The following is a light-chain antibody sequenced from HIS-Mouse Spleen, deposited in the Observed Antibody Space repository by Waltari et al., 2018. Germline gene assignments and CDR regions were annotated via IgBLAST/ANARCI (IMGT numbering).Light chain of an antibody. CDR3: AAWDDSLSGRV. V-gene: IGLV1-47*01. CDR1: SSTIGSNY. CDR2: RNN. Sequence: QSVLTQPPSASGTPGQRVTIPCSGSSSTIGSNYVYWYRQLPGPAPKLLIYRNNQRPSGVPDRFSGSKSGTSASLAISGLRSEDEADYYCAAWDDSLSGRVFGGGTKLTVL. J-gene: IGLJ3*02.